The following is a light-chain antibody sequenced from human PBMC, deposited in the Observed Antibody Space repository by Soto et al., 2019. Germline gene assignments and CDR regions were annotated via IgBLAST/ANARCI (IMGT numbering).Light chain of an antibody. CDR3: QRYATSPQFT. CDR2: GAS. V-gene: IGKV3-20*01. CDR1: QSVSS. J-gene: IGKJ5*01. Sequence: EIVLTHSPGTLSLSPGEGVTLSCRASQSVSSLAWYQQKPGQAPRLLIYGASSRATGIPDRFSGSGSGTDFTLIISRLEPEDFAVYYCQRYATSPQFTFGQGTRLEIK.